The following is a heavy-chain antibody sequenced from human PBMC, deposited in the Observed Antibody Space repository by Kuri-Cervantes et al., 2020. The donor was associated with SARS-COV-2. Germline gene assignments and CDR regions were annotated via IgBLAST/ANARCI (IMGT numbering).Heavy chain of an antibody. J-gene: IGHJ6*02. V-gene: IGHV3-33*08. CDR3: ASSYDLWSGTDYYYGMDV. CDR1: GCTFSSYG. CDR2: ILYDGSNK. Sequence: SLMISCAASGCTFSSYGMHLVRQAPGKGLEWVAVILYDGSNKYYADSVQGRFTISRDNSKNTLYLQMNSLRAEDTAVYYCASSYDLWSGTDYYYGMDVWGQGTMVTVSS. D-gene: IGHD3-3*01.